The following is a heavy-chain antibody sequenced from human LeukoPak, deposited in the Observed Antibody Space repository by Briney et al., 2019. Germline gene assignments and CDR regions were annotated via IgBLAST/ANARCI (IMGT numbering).Heavy chain of an antibody. CDR3: AREGLVRGVMD. V-gene: IGHV4-30-2*01. D-gene: IGHD3-10*01. CDR1: GGSISSGGYS. CDR2: IYHSGST. J-gene: IGHJ4*02. Sequence: PSETLSLTCAVSGGSISSGGYSWSWIRQPPGKGLEWIGYIYHSGSTYYNPSLKSRVTISVDRSKNQFSLKLSSVTAADTAVYYCAREGLVRGVMDWGQGTLVTVSS.